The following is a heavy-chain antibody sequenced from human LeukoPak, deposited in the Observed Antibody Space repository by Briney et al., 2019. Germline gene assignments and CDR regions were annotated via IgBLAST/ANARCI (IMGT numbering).Heavy chain of an antibody. CDR2: ISGSSGHI. CDR1: GFTFSSYN. D-gene: IGHD3-22*01. J-gene: IGHJ4*02. Sequence: GGSLRLSCAASGFTFSSYNMNWVRQAPGKGLEWVSTISGSSGHIYYADSVKGRFTISRDNAKNSLYLQMNSLRAEDTAVYYCARDLGYDSSGFYHYFDNWGQGTPVTVSS. CDR3: ARDLGYDSSGFYHYFDN. V-gene: IGHV3-21*01.